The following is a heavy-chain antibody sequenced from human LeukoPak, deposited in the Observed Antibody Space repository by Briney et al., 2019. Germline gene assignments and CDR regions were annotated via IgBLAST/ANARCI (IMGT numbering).Heavy chain of an antibody. V-gene: IGHV3-23*01. D-gene: IGHD1-26*01. J-gene: IGHJ1*01. CDR2: ISLSDSI. Sequence: GGSLRLSCAASGFTFSSYGMSWVRQAPGKGLEWVSLISLSDSIFYADSVKGRFTISRDNSKSTVHLQMDGLRVDDTAVYYCAKEVDGASGTKIGYFQHWGQGTLVIVSS. CDR1: GFTFSSYG. CDR3: AKEVDGASGTKIGYFQH.